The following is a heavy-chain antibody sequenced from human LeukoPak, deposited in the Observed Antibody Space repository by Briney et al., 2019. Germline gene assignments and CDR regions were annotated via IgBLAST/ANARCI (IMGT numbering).Heavy chain of an antibody. CDR3: ARSFYYGVDFDY. D-gene: IGHD4-17*01. Sequence: SETLSLTCTVSGGSISSTSFYWAWIRQPPGKGLEWIGSIYYSGSTYYNPSLKSRVTMSVDTSKSQFSLRLSFVTAADTSVYYCARSFYYGVDFDYWGQGTLVTVSS. CDR2: IYYSGST. J-gene: IGHJ4*02. V-gene: IGHV4-39*01. CDR1: GGSISSTSFY.